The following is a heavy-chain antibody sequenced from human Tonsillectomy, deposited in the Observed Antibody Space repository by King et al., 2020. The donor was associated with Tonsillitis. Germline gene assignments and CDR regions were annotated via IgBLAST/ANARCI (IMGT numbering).Heavy chain of an antibody. Sequence: EVQLVESGGGLVQPGGSLRLPCAASGFTFSRYWMSWVRQAPGKGLEWVANIKQDGSEKNYVDSVKGRFTISRDNAKNSLYLQMNSLRAEDTAVYYCARDRSHDYVWGSYRYITMDVWGQGTTVTVSS. V-gene: IGHV3-7*01. J-gene: IGHJ6*02. CDR3: ARDRSHDYVWGSYRYITMDV. CDR1: GFTFSRYW. CDR2: IKQDGSEK. D-gene: IGHD3-16*02.